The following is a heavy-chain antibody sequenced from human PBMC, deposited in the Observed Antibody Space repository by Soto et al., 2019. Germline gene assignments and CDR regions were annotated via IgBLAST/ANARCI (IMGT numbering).Heavy chain of an antibody. CDR2: IYYSGST. J-gene: IGHJ4*02. CDR3: ARHTPAISISDH. D-gene: IGHD2-15*01. V-gene: IGHV4-39*01. CDR1: GGSISSSSYY. Sequence: QLQLQESGPGLVKPSETLSLTCTVSGGSISSSSYYWGWIRQPPGKGLEWIGSIYYSGSTYYNPSLKSRVTISVDTSKIQFSRKLSSVTAADTAVYYCARHTPAISISDHWGQGTLVTVSS.